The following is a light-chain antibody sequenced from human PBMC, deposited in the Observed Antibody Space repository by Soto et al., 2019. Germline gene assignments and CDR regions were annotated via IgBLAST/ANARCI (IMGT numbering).Light chain of an antibody. Sequence: QSVLTKPASVSGAPGQLITITRKRTSSDVGAYDFVSWYQQHPDKAPKLMIYEVSNRPSGVSNRFSGSKSVNTATLTISGLQAEDEADYYCSSYTSSSTRVFGTGTKVTVL. CDR1: SSDVGAYDF. J-gene: IGLJ1*01. CDR2: EVS. CDR3: SSYTSSSTRV. V-gene: IGLV2-14*03.